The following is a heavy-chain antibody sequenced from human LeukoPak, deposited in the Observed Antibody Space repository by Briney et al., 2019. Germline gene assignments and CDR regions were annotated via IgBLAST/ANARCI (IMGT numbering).Heavy chain of an antibody. J-gene: IGHJ6*03. V-gene: IGHV4-38-2*02. Sequence: PSETLSLTCTVSGYSISSGYYWGWIRQPPGKGLEWIGSIYYSGSTYYNPSLKSRVTISVDTSKNQFSLKLSSVTAADTAVYYCARNDILTLNYYYMDVWGKGTTVTVSS. CDR1: GYSISSGYY. CDR3: ARNDILTLNYYYMDV. CDR2: IYYSGST. D-gene: IGHD3-9*01.